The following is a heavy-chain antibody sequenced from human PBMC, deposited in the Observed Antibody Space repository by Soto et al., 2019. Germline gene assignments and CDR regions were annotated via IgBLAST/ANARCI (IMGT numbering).Heavy chain of an antibody. Sequence: QVQLRESGPGLVKPSETLSLTCTVSGGSVSSGSYYWSWNRQPPGKGLEWIGYIYFNGSTNYNPSLKSRLTISVDTSKNQFSLKLTSVTAADTAMYYCARDIRGYSRAFDYWGQGTLVTVSS. D-gene: IGHD5-18*01. CDR2: IYFNGST. CDR3: ARDIRGYSRAFDY. J-gene: IGHJ4*02. V-gene: IGHV4-61*01. CDR1: GGSVSSGSYY.